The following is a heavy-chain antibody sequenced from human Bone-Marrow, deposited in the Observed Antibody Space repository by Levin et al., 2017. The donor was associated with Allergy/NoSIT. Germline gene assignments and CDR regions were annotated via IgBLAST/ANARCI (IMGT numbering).Heavy chain of an antibody. CDR2: INAGDGKS. Sequence: GESLKISCKASGYTFKTYAIHWVRQAPGKRLEWMGWINAGDGKSEYSQKFQRRVTITRDTSASTAYMELSSLRSEDTAVYYCARGRGNYYFDYWGQGALVTVSA. CDR1: GYTFKTYA. V-gene: IGHV1-3*01. CDR3: ARGRGNYYFDY. D-gene: IGHD3-16*01. J-gene: IGHJ4*02.